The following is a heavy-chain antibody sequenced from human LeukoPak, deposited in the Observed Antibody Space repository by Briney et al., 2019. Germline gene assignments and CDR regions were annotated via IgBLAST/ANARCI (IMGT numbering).Heavy chain of an antibody. D-gene: IGHD6-6*01. Sequence: ETLSLTCAVYGGSFSGYYWSWVRQPPGKGLEWVSAISGSGGSTYYADSVKGRFTISRDNSKNTLYLQMNSLRAEDTAVYYCAKQDSSSSPPLDYWGQGTLVTVSS. CDR2: ISGSGGST. CDR1: GGSFSGYY. V-gene: IGHV3-23*01. CDR3: AKQDSSSSPPLDY. J-gene: IGHJ4*02.